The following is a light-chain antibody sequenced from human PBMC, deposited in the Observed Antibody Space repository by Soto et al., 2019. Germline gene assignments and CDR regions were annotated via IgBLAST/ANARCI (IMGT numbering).Light chain of an antibody. CDR2: DVT. J-gene: IGLJ1*01. CDR3: SSYTGSSNV. CDR1: SFDVGGYNY. Sequence: QSALTQPASVSGSPGQSITISCTGTSFDVGGYNYVSWYQQHPGKAPKTLIYDVTNRPSGISNRFSGSKSGNTASLTISDLQTEDEADYYCSSYTGSSNVFGTGTKLTVL. V-gene: IGLV2-14*03.